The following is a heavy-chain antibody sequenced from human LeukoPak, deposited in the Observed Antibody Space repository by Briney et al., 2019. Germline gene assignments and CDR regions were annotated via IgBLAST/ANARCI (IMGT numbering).Heavy chain of an antibody. CDR3: AKGTNMMVVVTYYYYAMDV. D-gene: IGHD3-22*01. J-gene: IGHJ6*02. CDR1: GFTFSSCG. CDR2: ISGSGGST. Sequence: PGGSLRLSCAASGFTFSSCGMSWVRLAPGKGLEWVSGISGSGGSTHYADSVKGRFTISRDNSKNTLYLQMSSLRAEDTAVYFCAKGTNMMVVVTYYYYAMDVWGQGTTVTVSS. V-gene: IGHV3-23*01.